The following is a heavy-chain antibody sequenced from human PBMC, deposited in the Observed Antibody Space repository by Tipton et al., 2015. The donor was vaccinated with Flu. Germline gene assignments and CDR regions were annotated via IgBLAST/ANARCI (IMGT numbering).Heavy chain of an antibody. V-gene: IGHV4-38-2*01. Sequence: AVSGYSISSGYYWGWIRQPPGKGLEWIGSIYRSGSTYYNPSLKSRVTISVDTSKTQFSLKLSSVTAADTAVYYCARLTYYYGSGTSDYWGQGTLVTVSS. CDR3: ARLTYYYGSGTSDY. CDR2: IYRSGST. CDR1: GYSISSGYY. D-gene: IGHD3-10*01. J-gene: IGHJ4*02.